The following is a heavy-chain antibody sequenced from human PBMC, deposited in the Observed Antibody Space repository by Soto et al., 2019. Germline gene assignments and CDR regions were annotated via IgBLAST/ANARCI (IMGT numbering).Heavy chain of an antibody. CDR3: ARERYYDILTGYYNRGYYYYYGMDV. V-gene: IGHV1-46*01. CDR1: GYTFTSYY. CDR2: INPSGGST. D-gene: IGHD3-9*01. Sequence: ASVKVSCKASGYTFTSYYMHWVRQAPGQGLERMGIINPSGGSTSYAQKFQGRVTMTRDTSTSTVYMELSSLRSEDTAVYYCARERYYDILTGYYNRGYYYYYGMDVWGQGTTVTVSS. J-gene: IGHJ6*02.